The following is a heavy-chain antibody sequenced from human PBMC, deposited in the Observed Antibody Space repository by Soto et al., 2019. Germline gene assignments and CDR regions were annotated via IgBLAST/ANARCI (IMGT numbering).Heavy chain of an antibody. Sequence: QVRLVQSGAEVKKPGASVSISCKTSGFTFTTYYIHWVRQAPGQGLEWMGMIDPSGGSTTYAQKFQGRITMTSDMSTSTVYMELSSLRSEDTAVYYCARVPYDTTGYYAFWGQGTLVTVSP. J-gene: IGHJ4*02. D-gene: IGHD3-22*01. V-gene: IGHV1-46*01. CDR3: ARVPYDTTGYYAF. CDR2: IDPSGGST. CDR1: GFTFTTYY.